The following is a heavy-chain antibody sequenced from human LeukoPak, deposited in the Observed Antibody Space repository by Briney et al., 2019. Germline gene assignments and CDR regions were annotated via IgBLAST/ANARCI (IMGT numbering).Heavy chain of an antibody. J-gene: IGHJ4*02. CDR3: ARPSGSDHLPVEY. V-gene: IGHV1-46*01. CDR1: GYTFTGYH. D-gene: IGHD1-14*01. Sequence: ASVKVSCKASGYTFTGYHMHWVRQAPGQGLEWMGIINPSGGSTTYAQKFQDRVTMTRDTSTSTVYMELSSLRSEDTAVYYCARPSGSDHLPVEYWGQGTLVTVSS. CDR2: INPSGGST.